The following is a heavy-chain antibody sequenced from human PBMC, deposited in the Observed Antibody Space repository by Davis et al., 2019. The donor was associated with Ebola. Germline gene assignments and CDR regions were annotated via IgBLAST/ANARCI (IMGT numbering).Heavy chain of an antibody. CDR2: IYHGDSET. D-gene: IGHD3-3*02. CDR1: GYTFTTYC. V-gene: IGHV5-51*01. CDR3: ARRGRWSGALLDY. Sequence: PGGSLTLSCTGSGYTFTTYCIGWVRQIPGKGLEWMGIIYHGDSETCYSPSFHGHVTTSADTSISTAYLQWSSLKASDTAMYYCARRGRWSGALLDYWGQGTLVTVSS. J-gene: IGHJ4*02.